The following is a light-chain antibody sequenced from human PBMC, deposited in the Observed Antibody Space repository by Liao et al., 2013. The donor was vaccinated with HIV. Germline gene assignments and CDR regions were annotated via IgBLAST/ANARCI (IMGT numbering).Light chain of an antibody. CDR3: QSADSSGTCPV. J-gene: IGLJ3*02. Sequence: SYELTQPPSVSVSLGQMARITCSGEALPKKYAYWYQQKPGQAPVLLIYKDSERPSGIPERFSGSSSGTTVTLTISGVQAEDEADYYCQSADSSGTCPVFGGGTKLTVL. CDR1: ALPKKY. CDR2: KDS. V-gene: IGLV3-25*03.